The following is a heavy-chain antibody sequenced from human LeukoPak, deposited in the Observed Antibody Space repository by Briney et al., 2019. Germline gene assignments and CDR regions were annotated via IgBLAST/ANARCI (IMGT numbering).Heavy chain of an antibody. D-gene: IGHD3-22*01. J-gene: IGHJ4*02. CDR1: GDTFSSYA. V-gene: IGHV1-69*04. Sequence: SVKVSCKASGDTFSSYAISWVRQAPGQGLEWMGRIIPILGIANYAQKFQGRVTITADKSTSTAYMELSSLRSEDTAVYYCARDRPPYYYDSSGSFDYWGQGTLVTVSS. CDR2: IIPILGIA. CDR3: ARDRPPYYYDSSGSFDY.